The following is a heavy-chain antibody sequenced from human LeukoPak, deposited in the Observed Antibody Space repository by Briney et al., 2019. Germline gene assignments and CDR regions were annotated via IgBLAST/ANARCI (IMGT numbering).Heavy chain of an antibody. V-gene: IGHV1-8*03. J-gene: IGHJ4*02. CDR3: ARVPKGSTSCCLDY. CDR1: GYTFTSYD. Sequence: ASVKVSFKASGYTFTSYDINWVRQATGQGREWMGWMNPNSGNTGYAQKFQGRVTITRNTSISTAYMELSSRRSEDTAVYYCARVPKGSTSCCLDYWGQGTLVTVSS. CDR2: MNPNSGNT. D-gene: IGHD2-2*01.